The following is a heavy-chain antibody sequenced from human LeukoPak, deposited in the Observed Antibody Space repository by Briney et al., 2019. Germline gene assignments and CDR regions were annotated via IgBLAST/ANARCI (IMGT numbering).Heavy chain of an antibody. V-gene: IGHV1-46*01. CDR3: ATQPLRRYYGSGSYYMYHFDY. Sequence: ASVKVSCKASGYTFTSYYMHWVRQAPGQGLEWMGIINPSGGSTSYAQKFQGRVTMTRDTSTSTVYMELSSLGSEDTAVYYCATQPLRRYYGSGSYYMYHFDYWGQGTLVTVSS. D-gene: IGHD3-10*01. CDR1: GYTFTSYY. J-gene: IGHJ4*02. CDR2: INPSGGST.